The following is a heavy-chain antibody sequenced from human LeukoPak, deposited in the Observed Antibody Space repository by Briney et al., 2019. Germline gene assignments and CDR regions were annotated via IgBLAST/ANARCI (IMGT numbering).Heavy chain of an antibody. CDR2: ISYDGNNK. V-gene: IGHV3-30-3*01. CDR3: ARVVSSWYFDY. CDR1: GFTFSSYA. J-gene: IGHJ4*02. D-gene: IGHD6-13*01. Sequence: GRSLRLSCVVSGFTFSSYAMHWVRQAPDKGLEWVAVISYDGNNKYYADSVKGRFTISRDNSNNTPYLQMNSLRAEDTAVYYCARVVSSWYFDYWGQGTLVTVSS.